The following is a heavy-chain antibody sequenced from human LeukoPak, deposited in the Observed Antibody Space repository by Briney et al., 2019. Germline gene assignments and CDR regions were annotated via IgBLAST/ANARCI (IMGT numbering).Heavy chain of an antibody. Sequence: SETLSLTCTVPGGSISSGSYYWGWIRRPPGKGLEWVGSIYYSGNTYYNPSLKSRVTISVDTSKNQFSLKLTSVTAADTAVYYCARQTGVGLFILPGGQGTLVTVSS. CDR1: GGSISSGSYY. D-gene: IGHD3-3*01. CDR2: IYYSGNT. V-gene: IGHV4-39*01. J-gene: IGHJ4*02. CDR3: ARQTGVGLFILP.